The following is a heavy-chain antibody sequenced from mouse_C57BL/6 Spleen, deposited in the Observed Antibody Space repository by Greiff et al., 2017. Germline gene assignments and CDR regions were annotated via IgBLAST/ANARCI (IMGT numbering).Heavy chain of an antibody. Sequence: EVKLMESGPGLVKPSQSLSLTCSVTGYSITSCYYWNWIRQFPGNKLEWRGYISYDGSNNYNPSLKNRISITRDTSKTQFFLKLNSVTTEDTATYYCTRDGKYYFYYWGKGPTLTVAS. CDR1: GYSITSCYY. CDR2: ISYDGSN. D-gene: IGHD2-1*01. V-gene: IGHV3-6*01. CDR3: TRDGKYYFYY. J-gene: IGHJ2*01.